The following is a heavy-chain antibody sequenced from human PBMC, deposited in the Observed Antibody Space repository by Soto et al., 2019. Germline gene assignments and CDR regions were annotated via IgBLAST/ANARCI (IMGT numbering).Heavy chain of an antibody. CDR1: GGSISSSSYY. CDR3: GPCGESNYYYYCMDD. V-gene: IGHV4-39*01. D-gene: IGHD3-10*01. Sequence: SETRSLTCTVSGGSISSSSYYWGWIRQPPGKGLEWIGSIYYSGSTYYNPSLKSRVTISIYTSKNQFSLKLSSVTAADTAVYFCGPCGESNYYYYCMDDWGQGTTVTVSS. CDR2: IYYSGST. J-gene: IGHJ6*02.